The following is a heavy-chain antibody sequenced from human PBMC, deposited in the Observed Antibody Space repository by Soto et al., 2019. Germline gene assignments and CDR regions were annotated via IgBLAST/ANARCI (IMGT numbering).Heavy chain of an antibody. CDR3: ARMNADTDSHYYAMDG. V-gene: IGHV2-26*03. J-gene: IGHJ6*02. CDR1: GFSLSNGRMG. Sequence: QVTLKESGPVLVKPTETLTLTCTISGFSLSNGRMGVSWIRQSPGKALEWLAHIFSDAERSYSTSMQSRLTISTDTSGTQVVRTMTNMAPVDTGTDDCARMNADTDSHYYAMDGWGQGTTVTVSS. CDR2: IFSDAER. D-gene: IGHD1-1*01.